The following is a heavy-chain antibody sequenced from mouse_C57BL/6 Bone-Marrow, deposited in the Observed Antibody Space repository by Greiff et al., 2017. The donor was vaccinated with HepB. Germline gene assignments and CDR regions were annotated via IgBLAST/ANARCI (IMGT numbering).Heavy chain of an antibody. V-gene: IGHV2-9-1*01. Sequence: VKLVESGPGLVAPSQSLSITCTVSGFSLTSYAISWVRQPPGKGLEWLGVIWTGGGTNYNSALKSRLSISKDNSKRQVFLKMNSLQTDDTAKYYCARNREDYDEGDFDYWGQGTTLTVSS. D-gene: IGHD2-4*01. CDR1: GFSLTSYA. J-gene: IGHJ2*01. CDR3: ARNREDYDEGDFDY. CDR2: IWTGGGT.